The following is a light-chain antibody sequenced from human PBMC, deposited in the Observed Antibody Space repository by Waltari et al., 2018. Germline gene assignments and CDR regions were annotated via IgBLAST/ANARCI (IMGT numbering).Light chain of an antibody. Sequence: QSLLTQPPSASGTPGQRVNISCSGSSSNIGSYYVYWYQQLPGTAPKLLIDGNNQRPSGVPDRFSGSKSGTSGSLAISGLRSEDEADYYCAAWDDRLRGVVFGGGTKLTV. J-gene: IGLJ2*01. CDR3: AAWDDRLRGVV. V-gene: IGLV1-47*01. CDR2: GNN. CDR1: SSNIGSYY.